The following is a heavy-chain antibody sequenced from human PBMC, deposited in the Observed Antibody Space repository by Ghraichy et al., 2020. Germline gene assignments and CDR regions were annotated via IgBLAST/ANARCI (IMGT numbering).Heavy chain of an antibody. CDR2: ISSSSSTI. CDR3: ARDIGYCSGGSCYPDAFDI. CDR1: GFTFSSYS. J-gene: IGHJ3*02. Sequence: GSVKVSCAASGFTFSSYSMNWVRQAPGKGLEWVSYISSSSSTIYYADSVKGRFTISRDNAKNSLYLQMNSLRAEDTAVYYCARDIGYCSGGSCYPDAFDIWGQGTMVTVSS. D-gene: IGHD2-15*01. V-gene: IGHV3-48*01.